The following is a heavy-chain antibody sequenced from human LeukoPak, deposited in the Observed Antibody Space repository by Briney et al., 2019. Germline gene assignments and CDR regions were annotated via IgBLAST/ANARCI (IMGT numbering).Heavy chain of an antibody. V-gene: IGHV1-8*01. CDR1: GYTFTSYD. J-gene: IGHJ4*02. CDR2: VNPNSGNT. D-gene: IGHD6-13*01. Sequence: GASVKVSRKASGYTFTSYDINWVRQATGQGLEWMGWVNPNSGNTGYAQKFQGRVTMTRNTSISTAYMELSSLRSEDTAVYYCARGLFAAAAGENFDSWGQGTLVTVFS. CDR3: ARGLFAAAAGENFDS.